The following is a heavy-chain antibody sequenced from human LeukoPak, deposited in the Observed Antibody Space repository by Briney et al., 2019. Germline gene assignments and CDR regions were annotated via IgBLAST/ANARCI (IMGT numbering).Heavy chain of an antibody. V-gene: IGHV4-61*02. D-gene: IGHD6-13*01. CDR1: GGSISSGNYY. Sequence: SETLSLTCTVSGGSISSGNYYWSWIRQPAGKGLEWIGRIWADGAPTYRPSLKNRVTISVDTSKNQFSLRLSSVTAADTAVYYCARAFQQLVFFDYWGQGTLVTVSS. CDR3: ARAFQQLVFFDY. CDR2: IWADGAP. J-gene: IGHJ4*02.